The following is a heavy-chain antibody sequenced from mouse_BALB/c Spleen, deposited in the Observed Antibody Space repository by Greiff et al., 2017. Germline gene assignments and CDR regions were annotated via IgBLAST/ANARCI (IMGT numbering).Heavy chain of an antibody. Sequence: EVKLQQSGPELVKPGASVKMSCKASGYTFTSYVMHWVKQKPGQGLEWIGYINPYNDGTKYNEKFKGKATLTSDKSSSTAYMELSSLTSEDSAVYYCATLYYYGSSSFAYWGQGTLVTVSA. D-gene: IGHD1-1*01. CDR3: ATLYYYGSSSFAY. CDR1: GYTFTSYV. CDR2: INPYNDGT. V-gene: IGHV1-14*01. J-gene: IGHJ3*01.